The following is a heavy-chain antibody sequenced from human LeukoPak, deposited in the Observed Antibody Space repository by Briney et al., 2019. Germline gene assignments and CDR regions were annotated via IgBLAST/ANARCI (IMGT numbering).Heavy chain of an antibody. CDR3: ANHLACGSTSCPSFDY. V-gene: IGHV3-7*01. CDR1: GFTFTSYW. CDR2: TNEDGSEK. Sequence: GGSLRLSCAASGFTFTSYWMSWVRQVPGKGLEWVANTNEDGSEKYYVDSVKGRFTISRDNAKNSVFLQMNSLRAEDTAVYYCANHLACGSTSCPSFDYWGQGTLVTVSS. D-gene: IGHD2-2*01. J-gene: IGHJ4*02.